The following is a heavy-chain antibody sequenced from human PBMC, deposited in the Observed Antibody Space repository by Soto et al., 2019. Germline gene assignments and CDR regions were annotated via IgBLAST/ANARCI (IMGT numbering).Heavy chain of an antibody. V-gene: IGHV1-18*01. Sequence: ASVKVSCKASGYTFASYAISWMRQAPGQGLEWMGWISAYNGNTNYAQKLQGRVTMTTDTSTSTAYMELRSLRSDDTAVYYCARVKGSGYHNWFDPWGQRTLVTVSS. D-gene: IGHD3-22*01. CDR3: ARVKGSGYHNWFDP. CDR2: ISAYNGNT. CDR1: GYTFASYA. J-gene: IGHJ5*02.